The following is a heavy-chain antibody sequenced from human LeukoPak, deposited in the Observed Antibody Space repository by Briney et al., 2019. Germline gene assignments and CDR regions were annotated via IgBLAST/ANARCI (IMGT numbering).Heavy chain of an antibody. CDR3: ARRLKNGDNSHDAFDI. V-gene: IGHV4-59*08. Sequence: SETLSLTCTVSGGSISSYYWSWIRQPPGKGLEWIGYVYYSGSTNYNPSLTSRVTISVDTSKNRFSLKLNSVTAADTAVYYCARRLKNGDNSHDAFDIWGQGTMVTVSS. D-gene: IGHD4-23*01. CDR1: GGSISSYY. CDR2: VYYSGST. J-gene: IGHJ3*02.